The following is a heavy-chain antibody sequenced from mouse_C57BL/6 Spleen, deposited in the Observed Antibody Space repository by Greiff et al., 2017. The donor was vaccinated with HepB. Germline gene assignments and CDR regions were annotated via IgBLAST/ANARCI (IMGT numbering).Heavy chain of an antibody. D-gene: IGHD1-1*01. V-gene: IGHV1-42*01. J-gene: IGHJ4*01. CDR3: ARSGGYYYGSSKAMDY. Sequence: EVKLVESGPELVKPGASVKISCKASGYSFTGYYMNWVKQSPEKSLEWIGEINPSTGGTTYNQKFKAKATLTVDKSSSTAYMQLKSLTSEDSAVYYCARSGGYYYGSSKAMDYWGQGTSVTVSS. CDR2: INPSTGGT. CDR1: GYSFTGYY.